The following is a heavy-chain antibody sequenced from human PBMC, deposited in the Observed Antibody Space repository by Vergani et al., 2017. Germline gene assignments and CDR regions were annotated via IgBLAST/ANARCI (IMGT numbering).Heavy chain of an antibody. CDR3: ARTGDCSGGSCYFLDY. V-gene: IGHV4-59*08. D-gene: IGHD2-15*01. CDR1: GGSISSYY. Sequence: QVQLQESGPGLVKPSQTLSLTCTVSGGSISSYYWSWIRQPPGKGLEWIGYIYYSGSTNYNPSLKSRVTISVDTSKNQFSLKLSSVTAADTAVYYCARTGDCSGGSCYFLDYWGQGTLVTVSS. CDR2: IYYSGST. J-gene: IGHJ4*02.